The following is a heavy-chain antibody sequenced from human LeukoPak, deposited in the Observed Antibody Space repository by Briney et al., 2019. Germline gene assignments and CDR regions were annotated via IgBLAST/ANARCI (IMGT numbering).Heavy chain of an antibody. CDR1: GFTFSSYS. CDR2: ISSSSYI. V-gene: IGHV3-21*01. CDR3: ARDNPLRYCSGGSCYSGSEGFDY. D-gene: IGHD2-15*01. J-gene: IGHJ4*02. Sequence: PGGSLRLSCAASGFTFSSYSMNWVRQAPGKGLEWVSSISSSSYIYYADSVKGRFTISRDNAKNSLYLQMNSLRAEDTAVYYCARDNPLRYCSGGSCYSGSEGFDYWGQGTLVTVSS.